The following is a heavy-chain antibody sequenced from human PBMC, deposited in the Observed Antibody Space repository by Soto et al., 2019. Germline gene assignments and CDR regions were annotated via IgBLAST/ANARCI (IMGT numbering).Heavy chain of an antibody. CDR3: AGVERGTATTVVDAFDI. CDR2: MSHSGVT. V-gene: IGHV4-34*01. D-gene: IGHD1-1*01. Sequence: QVQLQQWGAGLLKPSETLSLTCAVYGGFVSSGSYYWSWIRQPPGKGLEWIGEMSHSGVTHFNPSLKSRVTISVDTSKNQFSLKMSSVTAADTALYYCAGVERGTATTVVDAFDIWGPGTMVTVTS. J-gene: IGHJ3*02. CDR1: GGFVSSGSYY.